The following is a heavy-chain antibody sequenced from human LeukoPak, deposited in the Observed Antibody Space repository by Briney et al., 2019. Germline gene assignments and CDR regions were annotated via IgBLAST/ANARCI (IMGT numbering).Heavy chain of an antibody. Sequence: GGSLRLSCTASGFTFSSYSMNWVRQAPGKGLEWVSYISSSSSNIFYADSFKGRFTISRDNAQNSLFLQMNSLRVEDTAVYYCARDMIPHCSSTSCYDAFDIWGQGTMVTVSS. D-gene: IGHD2-2*01. J-gene: IGHJ3*02. V-gene: IGHV3-21*01. CDR1: GFTFSSYS. CDR2: ISSSSSNI. CDR3: ARDMIPHCSSTSCYDAFDI.